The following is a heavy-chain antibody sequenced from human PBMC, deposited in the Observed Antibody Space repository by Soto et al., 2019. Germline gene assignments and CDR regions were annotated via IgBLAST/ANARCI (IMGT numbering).Heavy chain of an antibody. J-gene: IGHJ6*03. Sequence: ASVKVSCKASGYTFTSYGISWVRQAPGQGLEWIGWISAYNGNTNYAQKIQGRVTMTRNTSISTAYMELSSLRSEDTAVYYCARDRTPGNYDFWSGYFYSARGSHYYYYYMDVWGKGTTVTVSS. V-gene: IGHV1-18*01. CDR2: ISAYNGNT. CDR3: ARDRTPGNYDFWSGYFYSARGSHYYYYYMDV. CDR1: GYTFTSYG. D-gene: IGHD3-3*01.